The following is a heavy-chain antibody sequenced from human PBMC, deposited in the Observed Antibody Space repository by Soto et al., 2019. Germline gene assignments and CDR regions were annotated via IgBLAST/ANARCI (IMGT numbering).Heavy chain of an antibody. D-gene: IGHD5-18*01. V-gene: IGHV4-34*01. CDR1: GGSFSGYY. Sequence: SETLSLTCAVYGGSFSGYYWSWIRQPPGKGLEWIGEINHSGSTNYNPSLKSRVTISVDTSKNQFSLKLSSVTAADTAVYYCARGGYSYGSPIAYYYYYYGMDVWGQGTTVTV. CDR2: INHSGST. J-gene: IGHJ6*02. CDR3: ARGGYSYGSPIAYYYYYYGMDV.